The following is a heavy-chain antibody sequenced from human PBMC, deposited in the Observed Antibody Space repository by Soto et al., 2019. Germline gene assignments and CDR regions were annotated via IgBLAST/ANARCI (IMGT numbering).Heavy chain of an antibody. V-gene: IGHV3-53*01. CDR3: ARELPPDV. CDR2: TWSAGLT. J-gene: IGHJ4*02. D-gene: IGHD2-15*01. Sequence: GGSLRLSCAASAITVSSKYMTWVRQAPGKGLEWGSITWSAGLTYYADSVKGRFTISRDNSKYIVYLQMNSLRVEDSTLYYCARELPPDVWGQGTLVIVS. CDR1: AITVSSKY.